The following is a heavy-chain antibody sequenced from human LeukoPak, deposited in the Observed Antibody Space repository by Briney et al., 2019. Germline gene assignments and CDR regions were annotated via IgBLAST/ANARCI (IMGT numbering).Heavy chain of an antibody. CDR2: IIGSDSST. CDR3: AKRPYCSGAVCYHLDY. V-gene: IGHV3-23*01. J-gene: IGHJ4*02. CDR1: GFTFSSYA. D-gene: IGHD2-15*01. Sequence: GGSLRLSCAASGFTFSSYAMSWVRQAPGKGMEWVSTIIGSDSSTYYADSVKGRFTISRDNSKNTVYLQMNSLRAEDTAVYYCAKRPYCSGAVCYHLDYWGQGTLVTVSS.